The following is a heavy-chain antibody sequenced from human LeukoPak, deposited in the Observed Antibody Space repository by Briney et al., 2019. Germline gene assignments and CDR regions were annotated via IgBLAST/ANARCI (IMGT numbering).Heavy chain of an antibody. D-gene: IGHD5-18*01. V-gene: IGHV4-59*01. J-gene: IGHJ6*02. Sequence: PSETLSLTCAVYGGSFSGYYWSWIRQPPGKGLEWIGYIYYSGSTNYNPSLKSRVTISVDTSKNQFSLKLSSVTAADTAVYYCASSGDTAMVRGYYYYGMDVWGQGTTVTVSS. CDR2: IYYSGST. CDR1: GGSFSGYY. CDR3: ASSGDTAMVRGYYYYGMDV.